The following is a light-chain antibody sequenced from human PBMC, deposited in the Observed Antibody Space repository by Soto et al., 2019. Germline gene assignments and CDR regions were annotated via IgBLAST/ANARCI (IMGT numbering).Light chain of an antibody. CDR2: DVS. V-gene: IGLV2-14*03. Sequence: QSALTQPASVSGSPGQSITISCTGTSSDVGGYNYVSWYQHHPGKDPKLMIYDVSNRPSGVSNRFSGAKSGNTASLIISGLQAEDEADYYCSSYTSSSTLSTYVFGTGTKLTVL. CDR3: SSYTSSSTLSTYV. J-gene: IGLJ1*01. CDR1: SSDVGGYNY.